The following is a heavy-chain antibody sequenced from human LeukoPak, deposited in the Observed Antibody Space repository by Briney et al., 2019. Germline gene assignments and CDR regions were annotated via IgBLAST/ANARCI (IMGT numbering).Heavy chain of an antibody. J-gene: IGHJ5*02. CDR2: IHYSGST. CDR3: ARDGCSGPSCHGNWFDP. D-gene: IGHD2-2*01. Sequence: SETLSLTCTVSLGSLSSGTYFWGWIRQHPGNGLEWLGYIHYSGSTYNNPSLKSGVTLSVDTSKNQFSLKLSSVTAADTAVYYCARDGCSGPSCHGNWFDPWGQGTLVTVSS. CDR1: LGSLSSGTYF. V-gene: IGHV4-31*03.